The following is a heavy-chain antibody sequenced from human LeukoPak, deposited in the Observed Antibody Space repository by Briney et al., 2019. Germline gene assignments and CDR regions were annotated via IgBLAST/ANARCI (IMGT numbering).Heavy chain of an antibody. CDR2: IIPIFGTA. Sequence: SVKVSCKASGGTFSSYAISWVRQAPGQGLEWMGGIIPIFGTANYAQKFQGRVTITADESTSTAYMELSSLRSEDTAVYYCARGDQLLTDYYYYYMDVWGKGTTVTVSS. J-gene: IGHJ6*03. D-gene: IGHD2-2*01. CDR3: ARGDQLLTDYYYYYMDV. V-gene: IGHV1-69*13. CDR1: GGTFSSYA.